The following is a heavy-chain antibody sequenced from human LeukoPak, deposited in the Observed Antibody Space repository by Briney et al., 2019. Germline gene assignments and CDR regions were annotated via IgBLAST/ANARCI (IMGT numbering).Heavy chain of an antibody. CDR2: ISWNSGSI. D-gene: IGHD3-10*01. Sequence: GGSLRLSCAASGFTFDDYAMHWVRQAPGKGLEWVSGISWNSGSIGYADSVKGRFTISRDNAKNSLYLQMNSLRAEDTALYYCAKDSTYYYGSGSHPRFDYWGQGTLVTVSS. J-gene: IGHJ4*02. CDR1: GFTFDDYA. CDR3: AKDSTYYYGSGSHPRFDY. V-gene: IGHV3-9*01.